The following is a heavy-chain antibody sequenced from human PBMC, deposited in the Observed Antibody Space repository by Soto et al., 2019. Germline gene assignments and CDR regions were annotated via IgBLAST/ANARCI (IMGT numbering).Heavy chain of an antibody. CDR2: IYYSGST. D-gene: IGHD5-18*01. J-gene: IGHJ6*03. CDR1: GGSISSGGYY. V-gene: IGHV4-31*03. Sequence: SSETLSLTCTVSGGSISSGGYYWSWIRQHPGKGLEWIGYIYYSGSTYYNPSLKSRVTISVDTSKNQFSLKLSSVTAADTAVYYCARASAMVPLYYYYMDVWGKGTTVTVSS. CDR3: ARASAMVPLYYYYMDV.